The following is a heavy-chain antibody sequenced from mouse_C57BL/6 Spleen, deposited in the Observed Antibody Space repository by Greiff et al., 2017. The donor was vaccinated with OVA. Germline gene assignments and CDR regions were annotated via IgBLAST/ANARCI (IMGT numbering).Heavy chain of an antibody. V-gene: IGHV1-22*01. CDR1: GYTFTDYN. D-gene: IGHD3-2*02. CDR2: INPNNGGT. J-gene: IGHJ2*01. Sequence: VQLQQSGPELVKPGASVKMSCKASGYTFTDYNMHWVKQSHGKSLEWIGYINPNNGGTSYNQKFKGKATLTVNKSSSTAYMELRSLTSEDSAVYYCARTLDSSGYYFDYWGQGTTLTVSS. CDR3: ARTLDSSGYYFDY.